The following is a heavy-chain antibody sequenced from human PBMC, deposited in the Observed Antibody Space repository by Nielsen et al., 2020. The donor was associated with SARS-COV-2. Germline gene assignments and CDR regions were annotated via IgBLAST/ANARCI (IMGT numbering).Heavy chain of an antibody. V-gene: IGHV3-21*01. Sequence: VRQAPGKGLEWVSSISSSSSYIYYADSVKGRFTISRDNAKNSLYLQMNSLRAEDTAVYYCARDSAELGGDAFDIWGQGTMVTVSS. CDR2: ISSSSSYI. CDR3: ARDSAELGGDAFDI. D-gene: IGHD3-16*01. J-gene: IGHJ3*02.